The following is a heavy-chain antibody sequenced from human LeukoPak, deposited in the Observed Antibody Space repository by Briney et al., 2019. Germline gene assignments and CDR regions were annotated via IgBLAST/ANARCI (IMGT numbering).Heavy chain of an antibody. J-gene: IGHJ3*02. Sequence: PGGSLRLSCAASGFTFSSYGMHWVRQAPGKGLEWVAFIRYDGSNKYYADSVKGRFTISRDNSKNTLYLQMNSLRAEDTAVYYCAKAGYSSDWYPPNAFDIWGQGTMVTVSS. CDR3: AKAGYSSDWYPPNAFDI. CDR2: IRYDGSNK. CDR1: GFTFSSYG. V-gene: IGHV3-30*02. D-gene: IGHD6-19*01.